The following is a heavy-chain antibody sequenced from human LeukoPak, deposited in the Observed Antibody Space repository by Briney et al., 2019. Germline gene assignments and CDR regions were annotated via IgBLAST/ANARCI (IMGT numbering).Heavy chain of an antibody. V-gene: IGHV3-20*04. Sequence: PGGSLRLSCAASGFRFDDYGMSWVRQPPGKGLEWVSGIRWSGGSTGYADSVKGRFIISRDNAKNSLYLQMNSLRAEDSALYYCARGVYSNYPNYYYVDVWGKGTTVTVSS. D-gene: IGHD4-11*01. J-gene: IGHJ6*03. CDR2: IRWSGGST. CDR3: ARGVYSNYPNYYYVDV. CDR1: GFRFDDYG.